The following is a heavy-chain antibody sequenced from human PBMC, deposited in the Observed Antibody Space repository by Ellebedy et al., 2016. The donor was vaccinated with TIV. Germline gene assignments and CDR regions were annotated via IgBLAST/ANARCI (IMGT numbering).Heavy chain of an antibody. CDR3: AARYCGGGTCYSFFDS. J-gene: IGHJ4*02. V-gene: IGHV1-3*04. CDR2: INTDNGNT. Sequence: AASVKVSCKASGYTFTSYAMHWVRQAPGQRLEWMGWINTDNGNTKYSQKFQGRVTITRDTSASTAYMELSSLRSEDTAVYYCAARYCGGGTCYSFFDSWGQGTLVTVSS. CDR1: GYTFTSYA. D-gene: IGHD2-15*01.